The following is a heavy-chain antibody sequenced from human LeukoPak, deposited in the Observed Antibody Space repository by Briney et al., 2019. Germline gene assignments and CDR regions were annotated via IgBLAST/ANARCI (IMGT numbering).Heavy chain of an antibody. D-gene: IGHD2-2*01. CDR1: GFIFSSFS. CDR3: ARDMGGYSTSYGFDI. J-gene: IGHJ3*02. Sequence: PGGSLRLSCAASGFIFSSFSMNWVRQAPGKGLEWVSSISKSSTYIYYADSMKGRFTVSRDNARNSLSLQMNSLRAEDTAIYYCARDMGGYSTSYGFDIWGPGTMVTVSS. V-gene: IGHV3-21*06. CDR2: ISKSSTYI.